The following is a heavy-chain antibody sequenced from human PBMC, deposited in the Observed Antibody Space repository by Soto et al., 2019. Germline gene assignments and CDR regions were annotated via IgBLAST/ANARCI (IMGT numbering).Heavy chain of an antibody. D-gene: IGHD1-7*01. V-gene: IGHV5-51*01. CDR2: ISPGDSDT. CDR3: ARQYVLFIGYNWNFGYYGMDV. CDR1: GYSFTNYW. Sequence: PGESLKISCKASGYSFTNYWIGWVRQMPGKGLEWMGIISPGDSDTRYSPSFQGQVNISADKSIRAAYLQWSSLKASDTAMYYCARQYVLFIGYNWNFGYYGMDVWGQGTTVTVSS. J-gene: IGHJ6*02.